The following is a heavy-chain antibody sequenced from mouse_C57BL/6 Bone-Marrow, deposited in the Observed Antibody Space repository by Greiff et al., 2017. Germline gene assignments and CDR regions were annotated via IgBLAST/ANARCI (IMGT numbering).Heavy chain of an antibody. CDR3: ARSAYYFDY. Sequence: QVQLQQPGAELVMPGASVKLSCTASGYTFTSYWMHWVKQRPGQGLEWIGEIDPSDSYTNYNQKFKGKSTLTVDKSSSTAYMQLSSLTSEDSAVYYCARSAYYFDYWGQGTTLTVSS. J-gene: IGHJ2*01. D-gene: IGHD1-2*01. CDR1: GYTFTSYW. V-gene: IGHV1-69*01. CDR2: IDPSDSYT.